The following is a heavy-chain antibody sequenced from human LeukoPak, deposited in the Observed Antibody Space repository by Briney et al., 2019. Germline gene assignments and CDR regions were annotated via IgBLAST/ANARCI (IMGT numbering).Heavy chain of an antibody. V-gene: IGHV3-74*01. Sequence: GGSLRLSCSASGLTLSGYWMHWVRQIPGKGLVWVSRIDSDGSGTSYADSVKGRFTISGDDAKNMLYLQMNSLRVEDTGLYYCSTVEHFWGQGTLVTVSS. CDR3: STVEHF. J-gene: IGHJ4*02. CDR2: IDSDGSGT. D-gene: IGHD1/OR15-1a*01. CDR1: GLTLSGYW.